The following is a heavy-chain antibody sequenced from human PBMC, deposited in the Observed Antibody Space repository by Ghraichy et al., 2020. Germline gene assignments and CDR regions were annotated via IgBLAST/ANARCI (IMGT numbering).Heavy chain of an antibody. D-gene: IGHD2-2*01. V-gene: IGHV3-7*03. CDR1: GFSVSSYW. Sequence: GGSLRLSCAASGFSVSSYWMSWVRQAPGEGLEWVANIKQDGGEKYYVDSVKGRFIISRDNAKNSLYLQMNSLRAEDTAVYYCAKNQLLQFDAFNIWGRGTLVTVSS. CDR3: AKNQLLQFDAFNI. CDR2: IKQDGGEK. J-gene: IGHJ3*02.